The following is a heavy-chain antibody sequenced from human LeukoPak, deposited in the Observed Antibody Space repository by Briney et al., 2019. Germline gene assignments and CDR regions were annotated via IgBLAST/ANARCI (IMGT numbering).Heavy chain of an antibody. Sequence: ASVKVSCKASGYTFTAYVMHWVRQAPGQGLEWMGWISAYNGNTYYAQKLQGRVTMTTDTSTSTAYMELRSLRSDDTAVYYCARGGYCSSTSCDAFDIWGQGTMVTVSS. CDR2: ISAYNGNT. V-gene: IGHV1-18*01. D-gene: IGHD2-2*01. CDR3: ARGGYCSSTSCDAFDI. J-gene: IGHJ3*02. CDR1: GYTFTAYV.